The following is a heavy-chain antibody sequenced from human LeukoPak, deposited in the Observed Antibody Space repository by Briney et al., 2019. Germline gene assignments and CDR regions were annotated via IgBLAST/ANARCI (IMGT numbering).Heavy chain of an antibody. CDR2: IRYDGSNK. V-gene: IGHV3-30*02. Sequence: GGSLRLSCAASGFTFSSYGMHWVRQAPGKGLEWEAFIRYDGSNKYYADSVKGRFTISRDNSRNTVYLQMNSLRADDTAVYYCAKDLSGSYHMDVGGKGTTVTISS. J-gene: IGHJ6*03. CDR1: GFTFSSYG. D-gene: IGHD1-26*01. CDR3: AKDLSGSYHMDV.